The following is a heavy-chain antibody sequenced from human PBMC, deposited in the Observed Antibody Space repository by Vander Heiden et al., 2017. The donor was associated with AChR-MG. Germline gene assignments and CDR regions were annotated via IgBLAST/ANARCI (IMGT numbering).Heavy chain of an antibody. V-gene: IGHV3-23*01. D-gene: IGHD1-26*01. J-gene: IGHJ5*02. CDR3: AKGYGAVPYNWFDP. CDR2: ITGSGDST. CDR1: GFTFSSYV. Sequence: EVQLLESGGGLVQPGGSLRLSCSASGFTFSSYVMSWVRQAPGRGLEWVAAITGSGDSTYYTDSVKGRFTISRDNSKNTLYLQMYSLRAEDTAVYSCAKGYGAVPYNWFDPWGQGTLVTVSS.